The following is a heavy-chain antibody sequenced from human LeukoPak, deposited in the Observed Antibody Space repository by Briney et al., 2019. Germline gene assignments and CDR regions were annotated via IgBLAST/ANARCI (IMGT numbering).Heavy chain of an antibody. CDR2: IYYSGST. J-gene: IGHJ4*02. CDR1: GGSISSYY. CDR3: ARAPGTVDY. D-gene: IGHD1-14*01. V-gene: IGHV4-59*01. Sequence: WETLSLTCTVSGGSISSYYWSWIRQPPGKGLEWIGYIYYSGSTNYNPSLKSRVTISVDTSKNQFSLKLSSVTAADTAGFYCARAPGTVDYWGQGTLVTVSS.